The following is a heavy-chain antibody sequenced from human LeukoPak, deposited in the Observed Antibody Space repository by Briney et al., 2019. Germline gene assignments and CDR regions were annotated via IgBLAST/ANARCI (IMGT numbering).Heavy chain of an antibody. J-gene: IGHJ4*02. CDR3: ARSKYSSSSYYFDY. CDR2: IWSDGINK. Sequence: TGGSLRLSCAASGFTFSNYGIHWVRQAPGKGLEWVAVIWSDGINKYYVDSVTGRFTISRDNSKNTLYLQMNSLRADDTAVYYCARSKYSSSSYYFDYGGQGSLVPVSS. V-gene: IGHV3-33*01. D-gene: IGHD6-13*01. CDR1: GFTFSNYG.